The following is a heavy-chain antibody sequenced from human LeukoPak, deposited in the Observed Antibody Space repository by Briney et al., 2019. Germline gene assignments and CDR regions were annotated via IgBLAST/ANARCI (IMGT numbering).Heavy chain of an antibody. CDR1: GFTFSSYA. D-gene: IGHD4-17*01. Sequence: GGSLRLSCAASGFTFSSYAMSWVRQAPGKGLEWVSSISGGGDSTFFAESVKGRFTISRDNSKNMLCLQMNSLRAEDTAVYYCAEDRDRTVTTWGLYFDYWGQGTLVTVSS. V-gene: IGHV3-23*01. J-gene: IGHJ4*02. CDR3: AEDRDRTVTTWGLYFDY. CDR2: ISGGGDST.